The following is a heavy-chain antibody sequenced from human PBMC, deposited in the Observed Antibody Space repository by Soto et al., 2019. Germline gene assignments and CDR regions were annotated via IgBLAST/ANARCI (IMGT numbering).Heavy chain of an antibody. CDR1: GVSFNNNG. CDR2: VSPPFRTS. V-gene: IGHV1-69*01. Sequence: QVQLVQSGAEVKKPGSSVKVSCKTSGVSFNNNGIGWARQAPGHGLEWMGGVSPPFRTSNYARKFQGRISITADASTGTVNMELSSLTSEDTPQYYCARVLYYGSGSYSPYGMDVWGQGTTVTVSS. CDR3: ARVLYYGSGSYSPYGMDV. J-gene: IGHJ6*02. D-gene: IGHD3-10*01.